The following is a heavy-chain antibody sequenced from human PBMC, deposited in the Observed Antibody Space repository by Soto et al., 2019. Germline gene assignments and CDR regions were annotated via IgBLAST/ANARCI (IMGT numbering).Heavy chain of an antibody. J-gene: IGHJ4*02. D-gene: IGHD3-22*01. CDR2: IIPIFGTA. CDR3: ATLSGVYYYDSSGYQRFDY. V-gene: IGHV1-69*13. CDR1: GGTFSSYA. Sequence: SVKVSCKASGGTFSSYAISWVRQAPGQGLEWMGGIIPIFGTANYAQKFQGRVTITADESTSTAYMELSSLRSEDTAVYHCATLSGVYYYDSSGYQRFDYWGQGTLVTVSS.